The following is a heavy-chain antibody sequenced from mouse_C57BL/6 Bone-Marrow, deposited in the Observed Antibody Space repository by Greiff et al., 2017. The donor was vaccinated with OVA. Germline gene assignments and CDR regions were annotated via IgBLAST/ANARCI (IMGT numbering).Heavy chain of an antibody. CDR2: IYPGVGDT. CDR3: AIYWRAMDD. Sequence: QVQLQQSGPELVKPGASVKISCKASGYAFSSSWMNWVKQRPGKGLEWIGRIYPGVGDTNYNGKFKGQAPLTAAKSSSTAYMQRSSLTSEDSAVYFCAIYWRAMDDWGQGTSVTVSS. D-gene: IGHD2-1*01. CDR1: GYAFSSSW. V-gene: IGHV1-82*01. J-gene: IGHJ4*01.